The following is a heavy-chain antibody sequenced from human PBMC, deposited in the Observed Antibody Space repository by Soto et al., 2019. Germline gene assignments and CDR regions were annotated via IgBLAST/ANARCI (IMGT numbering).Heavy chain of an antibody. CDR3: ARTAARTSRWRSFDC. V-gene: IGHV1-69*13. CDR2: IIPIFGTA. CDR1: GGTFSSYA. Sequence: AVKVSCKASGGTFSSYAISWVRQAPGQGLEWMGGIIPIFGTANYAQKFQGRVTITADESTSTAYMELSSLRSEDTAVYYCARTAARTSRWRSFDCWGQRHMITASS. D-gene: IGHD6-6*01. J-gene: IGHJ4*02.